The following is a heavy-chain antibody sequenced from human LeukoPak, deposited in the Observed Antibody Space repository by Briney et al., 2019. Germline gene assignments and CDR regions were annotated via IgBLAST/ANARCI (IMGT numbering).Heavy chain of an antibody. CDR3: ASRVGYSYGYDY. Sequence: GGSLRLSCAASGFTFSSYSMNWVRQAPGKGLEWVSSISSSSSYIYYADSVKGRFTISRDNAKNSLFLQMNSLRAEDTAVYYCASRVGYSYGYDYWGQGTLVTVSS. D-gene: IGHD5-18*01. J-gene: IGHJ4*02. V-gene: IGHV3-21*04. CDR1: GFTFSSYS. CDR2: ISSSSSYI.